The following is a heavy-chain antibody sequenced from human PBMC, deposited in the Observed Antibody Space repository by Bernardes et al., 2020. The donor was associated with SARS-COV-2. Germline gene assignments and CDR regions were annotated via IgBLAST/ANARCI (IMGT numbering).Heavy chain of an antibody. CDR3: ARPLFRYGDYAGNAFDI. Sequence: ASVKVSCKASGYTFTGYYMHWVRQAPGQGLEWMGWINPNSGGTNYAQKFQGWVTMTRDTSISTAYMELSRLRSDDTAVYYCARPLFRYGDYAGNAFDIWGQGTMVTVSS. D-gene: IGHD4-17*01. CDR1: GYTFTGYY. CDR2: INPNSGGT. J-gene: IGHJ3*02. V-gene: IGHV1-2*04.